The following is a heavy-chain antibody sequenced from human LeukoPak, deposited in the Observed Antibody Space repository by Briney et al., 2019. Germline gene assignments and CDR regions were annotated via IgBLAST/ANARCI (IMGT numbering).Heavy chain of an antibody. D-gene: IGHD3-9*01. V-gene: IGHV4-30-2*01. J-gene: IGHJ4*02. CDR1: GGSISSGGYS. CDR3: ASTGDILTGFDY. CDR2: IYHSGST. Sequence: PSETLSLTCAVSGGSISSGGYSWSWIRQPPGKGLKWIGYIYHSGSTYYNPSLKSRVTISVDRSKNQFSLKLSSVTAADTAVYYCASTGDILTGFDYWGQGTLVTVSS.